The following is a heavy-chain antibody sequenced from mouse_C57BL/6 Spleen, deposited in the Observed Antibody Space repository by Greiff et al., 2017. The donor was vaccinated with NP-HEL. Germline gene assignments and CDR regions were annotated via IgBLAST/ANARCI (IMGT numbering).Heavy chain of an antibody. D-gene: IGHD1-1*01. J-gene: IGHJ2*01. CDR3: ASPLYYYGSSYYFDY. CDR1: GYTFTSYG. CDR2: IYPRSGNT. V-gene: IGHV1-81*01. Sequence: QVQLKQSGAELARPGASVKLSCKASGYTFTSYGISWVKQRTGQGLEWIGEIYPRSGNTYYNEKFKGKATLTADKSSSTAYMELRSLTSEDSAVYFCASPLYYYGSSYYFDYWGQGTTLTVSS.